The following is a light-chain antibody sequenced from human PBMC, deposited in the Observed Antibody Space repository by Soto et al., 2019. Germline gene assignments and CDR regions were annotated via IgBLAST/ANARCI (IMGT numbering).Light chain of an antibody. Sequence: DIQLTQSPSTLSASVGERVTITCRASQSVSNWLAWYQQKPGKAPKLLIYAASSLQSGVPSRFSGSGSGTDFTLTISSLQPEDFATYYCQQSYSTPWTFGQGTKVEIK. CDR2: AAS. V-gene: IGKV1-39*01. CDR1: QSVSNW. J-gene: IGKJ1*01. CDR3: QQSYSTPWT.